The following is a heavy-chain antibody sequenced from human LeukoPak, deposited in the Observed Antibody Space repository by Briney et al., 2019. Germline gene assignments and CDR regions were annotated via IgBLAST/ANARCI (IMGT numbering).Heavy chain of an antibody. CDR2: TNPNSGGT. V-gene: IGHV1-2*02. D-gene: IGHD1-26*01. Sequence: ASVKVSCKASGYTFTGYYMHWVRQAPGQGLEWMGWTNPNSGGTNYAQKFQGRVTMARDTSISTAYMELSRLRSDDTAVYYCARALVGATPLDYWGQGTLVTVSS. CDR1: GYTFTGYY. CDR3: ARALVGATPLDY. J-gene: IGHJ4*02.